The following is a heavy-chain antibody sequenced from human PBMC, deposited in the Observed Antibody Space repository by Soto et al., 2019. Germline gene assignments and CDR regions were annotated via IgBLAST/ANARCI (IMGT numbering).Heavy chain of an antibody. Sequence: ASVKVSCKASGYTFTSYYMHWVRQAPGQGLEWMGIINPSGGSTSYAQKFQGRVTMTRDTSTSTVYMELSSLRSEDTAVYYCARDPGITGTTVYGMDVWGQGTTVTVS. J-gene: IGHJ6*02. CDR2: INPSGGST. CDR1: GYTFTSYY. D-gene: IGHD1-7*01. V-gene: IGHV1-46*01. CDR3: ARDPGITGTTVYGMDV.